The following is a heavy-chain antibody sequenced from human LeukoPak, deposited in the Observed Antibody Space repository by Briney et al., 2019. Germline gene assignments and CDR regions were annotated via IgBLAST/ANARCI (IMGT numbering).Heavy chain of an antibody. D-gene: IGHD1-7*01. Sequence: PSETLSLTCTVSGGSISSYYWSWIRQPPGKGLEWIGYIYYSGSTNYNPSLKSRVTISVDTSKNQFSLKLSTVAAADTAVYYCARDNWNYGSSMDVWGQGTTVTVSS. CDR2: IYYSGST. V-gene: IGHV4-59*01. J-gene: IGHJ6*02. CDR3: ARDNWNYGSSMDV. CDR1: GGSISSYY.